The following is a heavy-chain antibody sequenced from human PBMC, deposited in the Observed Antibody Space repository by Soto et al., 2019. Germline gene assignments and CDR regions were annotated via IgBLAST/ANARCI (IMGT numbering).Heavy chain of an antibody. D-gene: IGHD3-22*01. CDR2: IVVGSGNT. J-gene: IGHJ6*02. V-gene: IGHV1-58*01. CDR3: AAVTMIVVVPMSYGMDV. Sequence: SVKVSCKASGFTFTSSAVQWVRQARGQRLEWIGWIVVGSGNTNYAQKFQERVTITRDMSTSTAYMELSSLRSEDTAVYYCAAVTMIVVVPMSYGMDVWGQGTTVTVSS. CDR1: GFTFTSSA.